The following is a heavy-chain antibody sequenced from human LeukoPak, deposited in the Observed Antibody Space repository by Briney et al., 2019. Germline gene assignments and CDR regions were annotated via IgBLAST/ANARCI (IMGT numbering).Heavy chain of an antibody. J-gene: IGHJ4*02. CDR3: AKDSQYLAREY. V-gene: IGHV3-30*18. Sequence: AGGSLRLSCGASGFTFSRSGMHWVRQAPGKGLEWVAVISYDGSDHYYADSVKGRFTISRDNSKYTLYLQMNSLRAEDTAVYYCAKDSQYLAREYWGQGVLVTVSS. D-gene: IGHD2-2*01. CDR1: GFTFSRSG. CDR2: ISYDGSDH.